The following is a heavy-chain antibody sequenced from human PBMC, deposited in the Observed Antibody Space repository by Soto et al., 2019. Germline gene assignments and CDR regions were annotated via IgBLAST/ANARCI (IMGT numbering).Heavy chain of an antibody. CDR3: ASSIAARPSYYYGMDV. J-gene: IGHJ6*02. D-gene: IGHD6-6*01. Sequence: ASVKVSCKASGYTFTSYAMHWVRQAPGQRLEWMGWINAGNGNTKYSQKFQGRVTITRDASASTAYMELSSLRSEDTAVYYCASSIAARPSYYYGMDVWGQGTTVTVSS. V-gene: IGHV1-3*01. CDR2: INAGNGNT. CDR1: GYTFTSYA.